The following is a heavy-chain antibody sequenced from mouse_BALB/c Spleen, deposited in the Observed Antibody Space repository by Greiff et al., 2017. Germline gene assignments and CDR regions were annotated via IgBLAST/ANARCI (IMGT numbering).Heavy chain of an antibody. V-gene: IGHV5-6*01. Sequence: EVQVVESGGDLVKPGGSLKLSCAASGFTFSSYGMYWVRQTPDKRLEWVATISSGGSYTYYPDSVKGRFTISRDNDKNTLYLQMSSLKSEDTAMYYCARSALHYYAMDYWGQGTSVTVSS. CDR1: GFTFSSYG. CDR2: ISSGGSYT. CDR3: ARSALHYYAMDY. J-gene: IGHJ4*01.